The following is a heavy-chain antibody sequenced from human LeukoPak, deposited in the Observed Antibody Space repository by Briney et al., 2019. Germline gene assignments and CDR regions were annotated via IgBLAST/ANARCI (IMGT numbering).Heavy chain of an antibody. D-gene: IGHD3-10*01. CDR2: ISGSGGST. V-gene: IGHV3-23*01. J-gene: IGHJ4*02. CDR1: GFTFSSYA. Sequence: GGSLRLSCAASGFTFSSYAMSWVRQAPGKGLEWVSAISGSGGSTYYADSVKGRFTISRDNSKNTLYLQMNSLRAEDTAVYYCASTGVWFGELYYWGQGTLVTVSS. CDR3: ASTGVWFGELYY.